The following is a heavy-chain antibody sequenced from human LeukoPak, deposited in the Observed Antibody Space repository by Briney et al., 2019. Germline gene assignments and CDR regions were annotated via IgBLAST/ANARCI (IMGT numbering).Heavy chain of an antibody. CDR1: GGTFSSYA. V-gene: IGHV1-24*01. Sequence: ASVKVSCKASGGTFSSYAISWVRQAPGKGLEWMGGFDPEDGETIYAQKFQGRVTMTEDTSTDTAYMELSSLRSEDTAVYYCATGCSSTSCPIDYWGQGTLVTVSS. CDR2: FDPEDGET. CDR3: ATGCSSTSCPIDY. J-gene: IGHJ4*02. D-gene: IGHD2-2*01.